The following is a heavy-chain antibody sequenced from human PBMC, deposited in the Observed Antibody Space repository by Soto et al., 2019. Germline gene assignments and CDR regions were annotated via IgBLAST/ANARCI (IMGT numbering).Heavy chain of an antibody. V-gene: IGHV1-58*01. J-gene: IGHJ4*02. Sequence: QMQLVQSGPEVKKPGTSVKVSCKASGFTFTSSAVQWVRQARGQRLEWIGWIVVGSGNTNYAQKFQERVTITRDMSTSTAYMELSSRRSEDTAVYYCAADQAIFGIGDYWGQGTLVTVSS. D-gene: IGHD3-3*01. CDR3: AADQAIFGIGDY. CDR1: GFTFTSSA. CDR2: IVVGSGNT.